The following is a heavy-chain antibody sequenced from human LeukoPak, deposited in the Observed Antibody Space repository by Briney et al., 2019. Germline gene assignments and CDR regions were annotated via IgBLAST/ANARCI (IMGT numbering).Heavy chain of an antibody. CDR3: ASKLWFGELLIGFDY. CDR1: GFIFSGSS. V-gene: IGHV3-21*01. D-gene: IGHD3-10*01. J-gene: IGHJ4*02. Sequence: KSGGSLRLSCAASGFIFSGSSMHWVRQAPGKGLEWVSSISSSSSYIYYADSVKGRFTISRDNAKNSLYLQMNSLRAEDTAVYYCASKLWFGELLIGFDYWGQGTLVTVSS. CDR2: ISSSSSYI.